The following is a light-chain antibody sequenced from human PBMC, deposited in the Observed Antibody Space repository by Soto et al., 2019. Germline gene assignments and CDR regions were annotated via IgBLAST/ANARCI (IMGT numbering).Light chain of an antibody. CDR1: QSLSSW. CDR3: LQDYNLPRT. V-gene: IGKV1-5*01. CDR2: DAS. J-gene: IGKJ1*01. Sequence: DLQITHSPSTLSASVGYRVTSTCLASQSLSSWLAWYQQKPGKAPKLLIYDASSLQSGVPSRFSGTGSGTEFTLTISSLQPDDFATYYCLQDYNLPRTFGQGTKVDIK.